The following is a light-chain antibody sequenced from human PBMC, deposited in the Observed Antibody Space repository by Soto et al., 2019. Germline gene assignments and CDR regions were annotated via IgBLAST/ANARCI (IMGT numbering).Light chain of an antibody. CDR1: QSVSSY. Sequence: EIVLTQSPATLSLSPGERATLSCRASQSVSSYLAWYQQEPGQAPRLLIYGASTRATGIPARFSGSGSGTEFTLTISSLQSEDFAFYYCQQYINWPITFGQGTRLEIK. CDR2: GAS. V-gene: IGKV3-15*01. CDR3: QQYINWPIT. J-gene: IGKJ5*01.